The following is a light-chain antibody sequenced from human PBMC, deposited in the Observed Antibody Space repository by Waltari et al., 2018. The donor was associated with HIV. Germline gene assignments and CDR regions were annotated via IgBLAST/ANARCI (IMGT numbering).Light chain of an antibody. CDR3: QQYDDWPPST. J-gene: IGKJ5*01. V-gene: IGKV3-15*01. CDR1: HSVNTT. Sequence: EIVMTQSPVTLSVSPGERATLSCTASHSVNTTLAWYQQKPGQAPRLLFDGASTRATGTPARCSASVSGTEFTLTISSLQSEDFAVYYCQQYDDWPPSTFGQGTRLEIK. CDR2: GAS.